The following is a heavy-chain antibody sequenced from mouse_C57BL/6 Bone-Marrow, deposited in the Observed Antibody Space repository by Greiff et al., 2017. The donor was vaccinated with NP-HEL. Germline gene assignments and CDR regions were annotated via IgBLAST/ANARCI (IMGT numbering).Heavy chain of an antibody. J-gene: IGHJ1*03. D-gene: IGHD1-1*01. CDR1: GFTFSDYY. Sequence: DVKLVESEGGLVQPGSSMKLSCTASGFTFSDYYMAWVRQVPEKGLEWVANINYDGSSTYYLDSLKSRFIISRDNAKNILYLQMSSLKSEDTATYYCARDRGYGSSSWYFDVWGTGTTVTVSS. CDR2: INYDGSST. V-gene: IGHV5-16*01. CDR3: ARDRGYGSSSWYFDV.